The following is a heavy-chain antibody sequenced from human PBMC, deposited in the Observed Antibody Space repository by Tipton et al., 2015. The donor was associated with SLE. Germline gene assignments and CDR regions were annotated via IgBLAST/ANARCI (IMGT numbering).Heavy chain of an antibody. CDR1: GGSISRYY. J-gene: IGHJ4*02. CDR2: IFYGGTA. V-gene: IGHV4-59*01. Sequence: TLSLTCTVSGGSISRYYWSWMRQAPGKGLEWIGYIFYGGTANNNPSLKSRVTISVDRSKNQFSLKLNSVTAADTAVYYCARGEWEFYFDYWGQGTLVTVSS. D-gene: IGHD1-26*01. CDR3: ARGEWEFYFDY.